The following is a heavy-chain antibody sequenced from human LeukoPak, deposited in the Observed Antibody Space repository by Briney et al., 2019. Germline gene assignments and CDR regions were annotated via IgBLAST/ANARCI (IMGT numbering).Heavy chain of an antibody. CDR2: IGGSGTRT. Sequence: GGSLRLSCAASGFTFNNYGMHWVRQAPGKGLEWVSGIGGSGTRTYYADSVKGRFTISRDNSKNTLYLQMNSLRDEDTAVYYCAKDSHWILFDDWGQGTLVTVSS. CDR1: GFTFNNYG. CDR3: AKDSHWILFDD. V-gene: IGHV3-NL1*01. J-gene: IGHJ4*02. D-gene: IGHD2-2*03.